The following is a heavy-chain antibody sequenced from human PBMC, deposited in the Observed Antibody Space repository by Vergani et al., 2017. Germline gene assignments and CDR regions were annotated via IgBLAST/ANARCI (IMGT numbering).Heavy chain of an antibody. D-gene: IGHD3-3*02. V-gene: IGHV4-39*07. J-gene: IGHJ1*01. CDR2: IYYSGST. Sequence: QLQLQESGPGLVKPSETLSLTCTVSGGSISSSSYYWGWIRQPPGKGLEWIGSIYYSGSTYYNPSLKSRVTISVDTSKNQFSLKLSSVTAADPAVYYCAGGLNMFGVIRGTSGYFQHWGQGTLVTVSS. CDR1: GGSISSSSYY. CDR3: AGGLNMFGVIRGTSGYFQH.